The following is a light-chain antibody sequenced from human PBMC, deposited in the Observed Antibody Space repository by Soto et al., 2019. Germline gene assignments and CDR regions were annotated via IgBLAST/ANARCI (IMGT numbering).Light chain of an antibody. V-gene: IGLV3-9*01. CDR2: RDT. Sequence: SYELTQPLSVSVALGQTATITCGGNKIGNKNVHWCQQKPGQAPVLVIYRDTNRPSGIPERFSGSNSGNTATLTISRAQAGDEADYYCYSFAGFNTQFGGGTKVTV. J-gene: IGLJ2*01. CDR1: KIGNKN. CDR3: YSFAGFNTQ.